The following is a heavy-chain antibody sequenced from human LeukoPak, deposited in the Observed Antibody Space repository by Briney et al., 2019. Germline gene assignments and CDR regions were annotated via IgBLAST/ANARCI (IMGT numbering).Heavy chain of an antibody. Sequence: GGSLRLSCAASGFTFDDYAMHWVRQAPGKGLEWVSGISWNSGSIGYADSVKGRFTISRDNSKNTLYLQMNSLRAEDTAVYYCAKFGNLDYWGQGTLVTVSS. CDR3: AKFGNLDY. CDR2: ISWNSGSI. J-gene: IGHJ4*02. D-gene: IGHD4-23*01. CDR1: GFTFDDYA. V-gene: IGHV3-9*01.